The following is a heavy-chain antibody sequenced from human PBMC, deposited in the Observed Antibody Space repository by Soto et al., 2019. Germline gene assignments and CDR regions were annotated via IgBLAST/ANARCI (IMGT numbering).Heavy chain of an antibody. D-gene: IGHD2-8*01. V-gene: IGHV3-23*01. Sequence: EVQLLESGGGLVQPGGSLRLSCAATGFTFSSYAMSWVRQAPGKGLEWVSAISGSGGSTYYADSVKGRFTISRDNSKNTLYLQMNSLRAEDTAVYYCAKDLTAASLVLGWFDPWGQGTLVTVSS. CDR3: AKDLTAASLVLGWFDP. CDR1: GFTFSSYA. J-gene: IGHJ5*02. CDR2: ISGSGGST.